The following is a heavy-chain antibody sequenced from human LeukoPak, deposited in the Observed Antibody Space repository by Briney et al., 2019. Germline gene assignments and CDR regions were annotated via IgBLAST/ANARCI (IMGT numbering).Heavy chain of an antibody. J-gene: IGHJ4*02. V-gene: IGHV4-39*01. Sequence: SGTLSLTCTVSGDSIISNTFSWGWIRQPPGKGLEWIGNVSYTGDTYYNPSLKSRVTMSADTSKNQFSLKVSSVTAADTALYFCVRVDGSGYSPYWGQGTLVTVSS. CDR3: VRVDGSGYSPY. D-gene: IGHD5-18*01. CDR2: VSYTGDT. CDR1: GDSIISNTFS.